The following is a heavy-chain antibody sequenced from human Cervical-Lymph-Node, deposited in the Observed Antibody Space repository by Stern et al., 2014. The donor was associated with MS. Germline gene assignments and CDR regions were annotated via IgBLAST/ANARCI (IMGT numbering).Heavy chain of an antibody. D-gene: IGHD3-22*01. J-gene: IGHJ3*02. Sequence: EVQLVESGAEVKKPGESLKISCKTSGYSFSNFWIGWVRQKPGKGLEWMGIIYPEDSDPTYSPSFQGQVTISADESISTAYLQWRSLKASDTAMYYCVRRRDSDSYDAFDIWGQGTMLIVSS. CDR1: GYSFSNFW. CDR3: VRRRDSDSYDAFDI. CDR2: IYPEDSDP. V-gene: IGHV5-51*01.